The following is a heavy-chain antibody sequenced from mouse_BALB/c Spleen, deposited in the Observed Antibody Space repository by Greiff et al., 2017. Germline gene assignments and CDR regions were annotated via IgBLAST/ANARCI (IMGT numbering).Heavy chain of an antibody. CDR2: IWSGGST. CDR3: ARKGYGSFYAMDY. Sequence: QVQLKESGPGLVQPSQSLSITCTVSGFSLTSYGVHWVRQSPGKGLEWLGVIWSGGSTDYNAAFISRLSISKDNSKSQVFFKMNSLQANDTAIYYCARKGYGSFYAMDYWGQGTSVTVSS. J-gene: IGHJ4*01. CDR1: GFSLTSYG. D-gene: IGHD2-10*02. V-gene: IGHV2-2*02.